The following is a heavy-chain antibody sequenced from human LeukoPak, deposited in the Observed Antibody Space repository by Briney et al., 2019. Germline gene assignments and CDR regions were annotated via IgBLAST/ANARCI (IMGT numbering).Heavy chain of an antibody. J-gene: IGHJ4*02. CDR1: GFTFGDYA. Sequence: GGSLRLSCTASGFTFGDYAMSWVRQAPGKGLEWVSSISSSSSYIYYADSVKGRFTISRDNAKNSLYLQMNSLRAEDTAVYYCARSSLDYWGQGTLVTVSS. V-gene: IGHV3-21*01. CDR2: ISSSSSYI. CDR3: ARSSLDY.